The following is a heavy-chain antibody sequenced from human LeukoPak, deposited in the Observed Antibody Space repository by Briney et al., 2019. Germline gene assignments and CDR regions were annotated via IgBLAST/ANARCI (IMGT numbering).Heavy chain of an antibody. Sequence: PGGSLRLSCAASGFTFSASDMNWVRQTPGKGLEWVSYISSSGSTIYYADSVKGRFTISRDNAKNSLYLQMNSLRAEDTAVYYCAGQEDILTGYIPFDYWGQGTLVTVSS. CDR3: AGQEDILTGYIPFDY. D-gene: IGHD3-9*01. CDR2: ISSSGSTI. J-gene: IGHJ4*02. CDR1: GFTFSASD. V-gene: IGHV3-11*04.